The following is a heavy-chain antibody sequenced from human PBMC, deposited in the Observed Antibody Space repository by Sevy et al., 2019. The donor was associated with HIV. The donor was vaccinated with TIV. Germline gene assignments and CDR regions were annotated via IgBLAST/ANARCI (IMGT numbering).Heavy chain of an antibody. V-gene: IGHV4-30-4*01. Sequence: SETLSLTCTVSGGSISSGDYYWSWIRQPPGKGLEWIGYIYYSGSTYYNPSLKSRVTISVDTSKNQFSRKLSSVTAADTAVYYCARSSLDIVVVVAASGAFDIWGQGTMVTVSS. CDR3: ARSSLDIVVVVAASGAFDI. J-gene: IGHJ3*02. CDR1: GGSISSGDYY. D-gene: IGHD2-15*01. CDR2: IYYSGST.